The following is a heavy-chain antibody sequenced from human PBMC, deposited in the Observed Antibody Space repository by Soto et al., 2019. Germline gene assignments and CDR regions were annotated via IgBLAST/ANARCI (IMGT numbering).Heavy chain of an antibody. Sequence: QVHLVKSGAEVRKPGASVKVSCKGSGYTFTSYGIAWVRQAPGQGLEWMGWISAHNDNTNYAQKVQGRVTVTRDTSTSKAYMELRNLRSDDTAVYYCARGRDGDYWGQGALVTVSS. J-gene: IGHJ4*02. CDR3: ARGRDGDY. D-gene: IGHD6-6*01. CDR1: GYTFTSYG. V-gene: IGHV1-18*01. CDR2: ISAHNDNT.